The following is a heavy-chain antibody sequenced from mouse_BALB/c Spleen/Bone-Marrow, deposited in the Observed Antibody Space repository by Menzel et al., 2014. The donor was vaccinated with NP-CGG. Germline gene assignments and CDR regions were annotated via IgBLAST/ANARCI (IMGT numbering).Heavy chain of an antibody. J-gene: IGHJ1*01. CDR2: ISSGGSYT. D-gene: IGHD2-10*02. Sequence: KLMESGVDFGKPGGSLKLSCAASGFTFSSYGMSWVRQTPDKRLEWVATISSGGSYTYYPDSVKGRFTISRDNAKNPLYLQMSSLKSEDTAMYYCARRGYGNSYWYFDVWNAATTANISS. CDR3: ARRGYGNSYWYFDV. V-gene: IGHV5-6*02. CDR1: GFTFSSYG.